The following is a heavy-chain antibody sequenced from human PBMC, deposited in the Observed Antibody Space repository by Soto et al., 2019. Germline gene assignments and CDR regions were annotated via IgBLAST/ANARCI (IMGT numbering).Heavy chain of an antibody. CDR3: VRDGTKTLRDWFDP. CDR2: IYATGTT. Sequence: SETLSLTCTVSGASISGFYWSWIRKSAGKGLEWIGRIYATGTTDYNPSLKSRVMMSVDTSKKQFSLKLRSVTAADTAVYYCVRDGTKTLRDWFDPWGQGVSVTVSS. CDR1: GASISGFY. J-gene: IGHJ5*02. V-gene: IGHV4-4*07. D-gene: IGHD1-1*01.